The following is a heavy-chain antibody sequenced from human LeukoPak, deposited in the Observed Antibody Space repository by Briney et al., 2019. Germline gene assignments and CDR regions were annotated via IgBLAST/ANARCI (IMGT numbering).Heavy chain of an antibody. V-gene: IGHV3-49*04. D-gene: IGHD3-10*01. Sequence: GGSLRLSCTASGFTFGDYAMTWVRQAPGKGLEWVGFIRSKAYGATTEYAASVKGRFTISRDDSKSIAHLQMNSLKTEDTAVYYCTRERDYSGSGSNLWGQGTLVTVSS. CDR3: TRERDYSGSGSNL. CDR2: IRSKAYGATT. CDR1: GFTFGDYA. J-gene: IGHJ5*02.